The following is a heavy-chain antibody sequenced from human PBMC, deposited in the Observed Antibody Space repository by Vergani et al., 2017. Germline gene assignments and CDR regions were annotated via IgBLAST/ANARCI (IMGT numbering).Heavy chain of an antibody. CDR2: IYYSGST. CDR1: GGSISSYY. CDR3: ARNVWATVTNWFDP. D-gene: IGHD4-11*01. Sequence: QVQLQESGPGLVKPSETLSLTCTVSGGSISSYYWSWIRQPPGKGLEWIVYIYYSGSTNYNPSLKSRVTISVDTSKNQFSLKLSSVTAADTAVYYCARNVWATVTNWFDPWGQGTLVTVSS. V-gene: IGHV4-59*01. J-gene: IGHJ5*02.